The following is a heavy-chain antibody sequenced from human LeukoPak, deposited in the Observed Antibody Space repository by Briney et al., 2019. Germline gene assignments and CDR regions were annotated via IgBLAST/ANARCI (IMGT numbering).Heavy chain of an antibody. CDR3: ARGYCSSTSCYKGSYYGMDV. D-gene: IGHD2-2*02. V-gene: IGHV3-74*01. CDR1: GFTFSSYW. J-gene: IGHJ6*02. Sequence: GGSLRLSCAASGFTFSSYWMHWVRQAPGKGLVWVSRINSDGSSTSYADSVKGRFTISRDNAKNTLYLQMNSLRAEDTAVYYCARGYCSSTSCYKGSYYGMDVWGQGTTVTVSS. CDR2: INSDGSST.